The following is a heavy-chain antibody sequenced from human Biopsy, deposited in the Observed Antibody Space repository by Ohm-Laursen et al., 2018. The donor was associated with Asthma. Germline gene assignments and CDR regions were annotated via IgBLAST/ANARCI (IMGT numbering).Heavy chain of an antibody. V-gene: IGHV4-31*03. Sequence: TLSLTCTASGDSITSGGCCWNWIRQHPGKGLEWFGYIHHSGTSYFNPSLKSRVSFSRDTSKNQFSLRLSSVTAADTAMYYCARIPRRSGSYFVDYWGQGTLVTVSS. D-gene: IGHD3-22*01. CDR3: ARIPRRSGSYFVDY. CDR2: IHHSGTS. CDR1: GDSITSGGCC. J-gene: IGHJ4*02.